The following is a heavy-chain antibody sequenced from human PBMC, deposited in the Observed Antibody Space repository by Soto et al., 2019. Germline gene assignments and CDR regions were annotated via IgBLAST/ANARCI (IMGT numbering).Heavy chain of an antibody. CDR1: GFTFSSYG. D-gene: IGHD5-18*01. Sequence: GGSLRLSCAASGFTFSSYGMHWVRQAPGKGLEWVAVISYDGSNKYYADSVKGRFTISRDNSKNTLYLQMNSRRAEDTAVYYCAKDTTAIHPGPFDYWGQGTLVTVS. V-gene: IGHV3-30*18. CDR3: AKDTTAIHPGPFDY. CDR2: ISYDGSNK. J-gene: IGHJ4*02.